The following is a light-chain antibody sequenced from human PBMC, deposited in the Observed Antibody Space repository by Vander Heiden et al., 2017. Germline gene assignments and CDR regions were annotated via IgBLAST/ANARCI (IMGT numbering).Light chain of an antibody. J-gene: IGKJ1*01. CDR2: GAS. CDR1: QAIGTY. Sequence: DIQMTQSPSSLSASIGDRVTITCRASQAIGTYLNWYQQKPGQAPRLLIYGASSLQSGIPSRFSGGGSGTDFSLSITRLQLEDSATYFCQQRDSFPQTFGQRTQVEIK. V-gene: IGKV1-39*01. CDR3: QQRDSFPQT.